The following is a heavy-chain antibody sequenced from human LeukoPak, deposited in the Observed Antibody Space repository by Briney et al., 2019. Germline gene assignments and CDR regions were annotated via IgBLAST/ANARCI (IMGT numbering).Heavy chain of an antibody. D-gene: IGHD1-26*01. J-gene: IGHJ4*02. CDR3: ARVSGSYFGNYYFDY. V-gene: IGHV3-74*01. CDR1: GFTFDDYA. CDR2: INSDGSST. Sequence: GGSLRLSCAASGFTFDDYAMHWVRQAPGKGLVWVSVINSDGSSTNYADSVKGRFTISRDNTKNTLYLQMNSLRAEDTAVYYCARVSGSYFGNYYFDYWGQGTLVTVSS.